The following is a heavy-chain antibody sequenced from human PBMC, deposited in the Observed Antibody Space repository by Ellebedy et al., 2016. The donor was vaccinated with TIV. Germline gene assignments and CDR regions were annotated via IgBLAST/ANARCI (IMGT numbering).Heavy chain of an antibody. J-gene: IGHJ4*02. Sequence: GESLKISCAASGFSFSGYWMNWVRQAPGKGLEWVANIKPDGSAKYYVDSVKGRFTISRDNAKNSVYLQMNSLRVDDTAVYYCARTYGNTRPEYWGQGTQVTVSS. V-gene: IGHV3-7*03. CDR1: GFSFSGYW. D-gene: IGHD1/OR15-1a*01. CDR3: ARTYGNTRPEY. CDR2: IKPDGSAK.